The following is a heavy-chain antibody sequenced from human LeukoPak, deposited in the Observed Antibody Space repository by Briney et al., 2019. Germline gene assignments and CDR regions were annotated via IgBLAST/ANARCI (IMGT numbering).Heavy chain of an antibody. CDR3: ARIRSWQWLVLDFDY. Sequence: ASVKVSCKASGYTCTSYGSSWVRQAPGQGREWMGWISAYNGNTNYAQKLQGRVTMTTDTSTSTACMELRSLRSDDTAVYYCARIRSWQWLVLDFDYWGQGTLVTVSS. V-gene: IGHV1-18*01. D-gene: IGHD6-19*01. J-gene: IGHJ4*02. CDR1: GYTCTSYG. CDR2: ISAYNGNT.